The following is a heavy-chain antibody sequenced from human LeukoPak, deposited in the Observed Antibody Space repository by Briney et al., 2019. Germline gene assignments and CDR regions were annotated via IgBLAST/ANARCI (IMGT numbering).Heavy chain of an antibody. V-gene: IGHV4-34*01. CDR3: ARAHPPDPRPYYYYYGMDV. CDR2: INHSGST. CDR1: GGSFSGYS. Sequence: SETLSLTCAVYGGSFSGYSWSWIRQPPGKGLEWIVEINHSGSTKNSPSLKSRVTISVDTSKNQFSLKLRSVTAADTAVYYCARAHPPDPRPYYYYYGMDVWGQGTTVTVSS. J-gene: IGHJ6*02.